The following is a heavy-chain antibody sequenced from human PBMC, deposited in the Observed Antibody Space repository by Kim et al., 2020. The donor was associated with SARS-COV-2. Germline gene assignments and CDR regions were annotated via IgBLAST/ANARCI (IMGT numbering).Heavy chain of an antibody. CDR3: ARSPDSIRFLEWLLPSYFDY. V-gene: IGHV3-7*03. J-gene: IGHJ4*02. D-gene: IGHD3-3*01. CDR2: IKQDGSEK. Sequence: GGSLRLSCAASGFTFSSYWMSWVRQAPGKGLEWVANIKQDGSEKYYVDSVKGRFTISRDNAKNSLYLQMNSLRAEDTAVYYCARSPDSIRFLEWLLPSYFDYWGQGTLVTVSS. CDR1: GFTFSSYW.